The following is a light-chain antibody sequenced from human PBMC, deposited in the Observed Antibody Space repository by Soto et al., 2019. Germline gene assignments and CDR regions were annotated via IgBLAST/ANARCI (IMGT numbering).Light chain of an antibody. Sequence: EIGLTQSPVTLSLSPGEGATLSCRASQSVSSSYIAWYQQRPGQTPSLLIYGASTRATGIPDRFSGSGSGTHFTLTISRLEPGDFAVYYCQHFGGTTFTFGQGTRLEIK. CDR1: QSVSSSY. CDR2: GAS. V-gene: IGKV3-20*01. CDR3: QHFGGTTFT. J-gene: IGKJ5*01.